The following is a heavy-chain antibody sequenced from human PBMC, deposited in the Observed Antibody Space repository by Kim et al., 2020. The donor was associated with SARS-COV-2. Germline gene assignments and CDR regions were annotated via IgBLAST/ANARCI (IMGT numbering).Heavy chain of an antibody. D-gene: IGHD4-17*01. Sequence: ASVKVSCKASGDTFTNYGFTWVRQAPGQGLEWMGWISAHNGNTNYAQNLQGRVTMTTDTSTSTAYVELRSLRSDDTAIYYCARGHYGGNSGLDYWGQGTLVTVSS. CDR2: ISAHNGNT. CDR1: GDTFTNYG. V-gene: IGHV1-18*01. CDR3: ARGHYGGNSGLDY. J-gene: IGHJ4*02.